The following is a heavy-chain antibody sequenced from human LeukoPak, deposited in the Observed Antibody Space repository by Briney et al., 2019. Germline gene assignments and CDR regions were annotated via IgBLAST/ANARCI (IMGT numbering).Heavy chain of an antibody. V-gene: IGHV3-30*02. CDR2: IRYDGSNK. D-gene: IGHD6-13*01. Sequence: GGSLRLSCAASGFTFSTYGIHWVRQAPGQGLEWVAFIRYDGSNKYYADSVRGRFTISRDSSKNTLYLQMNSLRAEDTAVYYCAKDQEVYSSSWSGYYYYMDVWGKGTTVTVSS. J-gene: IGHJ6*03. CDR3: AKDQEVYSSSWSGYYYYMDV. CDR1: GFTFSTYG.